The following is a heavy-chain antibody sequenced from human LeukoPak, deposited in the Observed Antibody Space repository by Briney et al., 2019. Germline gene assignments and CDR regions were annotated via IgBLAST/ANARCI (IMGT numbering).Heavy chain of an antibody. J-gene: IGHJ3*02. D-gene: IGHD2-2*01. V-gene: IGHV4-39*01. CDR3: ATYCRGPSCYEFAYDI. Sequence: SSETLSLTCTVSGGSISTSNYYWGWIRQPPGKGLERIGSIYYTGSTYYNPSLMGRVTISVDTSKNQYSLKLNSVTAADTAVYYCATYCRGPSCYEFAYDIWGQGTMVTVSS. CDR1: GGSISTSNYY. CDR2: IYYTGST.